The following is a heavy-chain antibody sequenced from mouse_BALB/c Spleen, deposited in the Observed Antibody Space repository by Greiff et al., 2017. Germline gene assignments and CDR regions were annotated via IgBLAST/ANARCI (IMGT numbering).Heavy chain of an antibody. D-gene: IGHD4-1*01. J-gene: IGHJ2*01. V-gene: IGHV1-69*01. Sequence: QVQLQQPGAELVMPGASVKMSCKASGYTFTDYWMHWVKQRPGQGLEWIGAIDTSDSYTSYNQKFKGKATLTVDESSSTAYLQLSSLTSEDSAVYYCARGGCNLEDYWGQGTTLTVSS. CDR3: ARGGCNLEDY. CDR2: IDTSDSYT. CDR1: GYTFTDYW.